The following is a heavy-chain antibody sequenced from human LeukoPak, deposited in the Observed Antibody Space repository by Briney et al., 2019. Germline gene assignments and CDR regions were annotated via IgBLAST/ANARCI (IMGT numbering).Heavy chain of an antibody. CDR2: IYYSGST. CDR1: GGSISSHY. D-gene: IGHD6-13*01. V-gene: IGHV4-59*11. J-gene: IGHJ4*02. CDR3: ARAGPAAAGGYYFDY. Sequence: SETLSLTCTVSGGSISSHYWSWIRQPPGEGLEWIGYIYYSGSTNYNPSLKSRVTISVDTSKNQFSLKLSSVAAADTAVYYCARAGPAAAGGYYFDYWGQGTLVTVSS.